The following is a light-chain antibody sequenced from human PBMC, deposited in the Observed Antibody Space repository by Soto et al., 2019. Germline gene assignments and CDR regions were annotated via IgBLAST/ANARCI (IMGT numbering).Light chain of an antibody. J-gene: IGKJ2*01. CDR3: QQYGSSPLYT. CDR2: GAS. CDR1: QSVTSSY. Sequence: EIVLTQSPGTLSLSPGERATLSCRASQSVTSSYLAWYQQEPGQAPRLLIYGASSRATGIPDGFSGSGSGTDVTLTISRLEPEDCAVYYCQQYGSSPLYTFGQGTKLEIK. V-gene: IGKV3-20*01.